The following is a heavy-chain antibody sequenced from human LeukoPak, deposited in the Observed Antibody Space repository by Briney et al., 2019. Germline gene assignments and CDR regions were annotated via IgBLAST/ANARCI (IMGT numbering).Heavy chain of an antibody. D-gene: IGHD3-10*01. V-gene: IGHV4-59*01. CDR1: GGSISSSY. J-gene: IGHJ4*02. CDR2: AGSS. CDR3: ASMCYYGSGQHDY. Sequence: PSETLSLTCTVSGGSISSSYWSWIRQPPGKGLEWIGYAGSSQYNPSLKSRVTISLDTSKTQFSLKLSSVIAADAGVYYCASMCYYGSGQHDYWGQGTLVTVSS.